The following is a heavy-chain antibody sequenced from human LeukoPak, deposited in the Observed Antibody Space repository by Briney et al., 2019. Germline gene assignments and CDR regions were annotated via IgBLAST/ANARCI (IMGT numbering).Heavy chain of an antibody. CDR3: ARVSGDYIDY. CDR2: IYNSGST. Sequence: SETLSLTCTVPGGSIGSYYWAWIRQPPGKGLEWIGYIYNSGSTNYNPSLKSRVTISIDTSKNQFSLKLSSVTAADTAVYYCARVSGDYIDYWGQGTLVTVSS. J-gene: IGHJ4*02. CDR1: GGSIGSYY. V-gene: IGHV4-59*08. D-gene: IGHD4-17*01.